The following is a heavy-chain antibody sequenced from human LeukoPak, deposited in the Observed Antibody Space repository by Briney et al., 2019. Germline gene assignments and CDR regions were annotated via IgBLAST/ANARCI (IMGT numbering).Heavy chain of an antibody. CDR3: ARDITIFEGAHNWFDP. D-gene: IGHD3-3*01. CDR2: INPNSGGT. CDR1: GYTFTGYY. J-gene: IGHJ5*02. V-gene: IGHV1-2*02. Sequence: GASVKVSCKASGYTFTGYYMHWVRQAPGQGLEWMGWINPNSGGTNYAQKFQGRVTMTRDTSISTAYMELSRLRSDDTAVYYCARDITIFEGAHNWFDPWGQGTLVTVSS.